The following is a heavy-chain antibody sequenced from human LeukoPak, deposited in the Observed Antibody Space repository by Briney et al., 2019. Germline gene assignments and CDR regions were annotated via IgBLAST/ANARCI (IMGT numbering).Heavy chain of an antibody. CDR3: ARALVPYYFDY. Sequence: SETLSLTCTVSGGSISSGGYYWSWIRQPPGKGLEWIGYIYYSGSTNYNPSLKSRVTISVDTSKNQFSLKLSSVTAADTAVYYCARALVPYYFDYWGQGTLVTVSS. CDR1: GGSISSGGYY. V-gene: IGHV4-61*08. D-gene: IGHD2-2*01. CDR2: IYYSGST. J-gene: IGHJ4*02.